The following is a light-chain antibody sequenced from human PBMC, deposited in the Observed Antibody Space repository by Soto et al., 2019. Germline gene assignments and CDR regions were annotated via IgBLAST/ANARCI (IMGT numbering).Light chain of an antibody. Sequence: EIVLTQSPGTLSLSPGERATLSCRASQNVSSSYLAWYQQRPGQAPRLLIYGASSRATGIPDRFSRSGSGTDFTLTISRLEPEDFAVYYCQQYGSSPLITFGQGTRLEIK. CDR1: QNVSSSY. CDR3: QQYGSSPLIT. CDR2: GAS. J-gene: IGKJ5*01. V-gene: IGKV3-20*01.